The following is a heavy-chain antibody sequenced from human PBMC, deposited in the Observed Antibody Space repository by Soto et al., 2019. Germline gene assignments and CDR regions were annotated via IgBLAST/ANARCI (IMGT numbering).Heavy chain of an antibody. Sequence: ESLKISCKGSGYSFTSYWISWVRQMPGKGLERMGRIDPSDSYTNYSPSFQGHVTISADKSISTAYLQWSSLKASDTAMYYCARPKPYCSGGSCYPGDYYYGMDVWGQGTTVTVSS. D-gene: IGHD2-15*01. CDR1: GYSFTSYW. V-gene: IGHV5-10-1*01. J-gene: IGHJ6*02. CDR2: IDPSDSYT. CDR3: ARPKPYCSGGSCYPGDYYYGMDV.